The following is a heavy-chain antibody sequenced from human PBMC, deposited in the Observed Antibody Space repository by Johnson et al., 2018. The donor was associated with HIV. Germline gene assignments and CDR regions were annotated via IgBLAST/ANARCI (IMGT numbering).Heavy chain of an antibody. J-gene: IGHJ3*02. V-gene: IGHV3-53*01. Sequence: VQLVESGGGLIQPGGSLRLSCAASGFTVSSNYMSWVRQAPGKGLEWVSVIYSGGSIYYADSVKGRISISRDNSKNTLYLQMNSLRVEDTAVYYCAREGAWEVRPGAFDIWGQGTMVTVSS. CDR1: GFTVSSNY. CDR3: AREGAWEVRPGAFDI. D-gene: IGHD1-26*01. CDR2: IYSGGSI.